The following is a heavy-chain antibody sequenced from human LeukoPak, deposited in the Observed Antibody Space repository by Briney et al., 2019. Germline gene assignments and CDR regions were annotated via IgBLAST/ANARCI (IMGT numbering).Heavy chain of an antibody. CDR2: ISSSSSYI. V-gene: IGHV3-21*01. CDR1: GFTFSSYS. D-gene: IGHD2-2*01. Sequence: GGSLRLSCAASGFTFSSYSMNWVRQAPGKGLEWVSSISSSSSYIYYADSVKGRFTISRDNAKNSLYLQMNSLRAEDTAVYYCARGPPTDIGVVPGAMVWGQGTLVTVSS. CDR3: ARGPPTDIGVVPGAMV. J-gene: IGHJ4*02.